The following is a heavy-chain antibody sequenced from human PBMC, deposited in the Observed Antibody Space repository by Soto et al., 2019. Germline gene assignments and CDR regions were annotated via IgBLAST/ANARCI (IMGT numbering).Heavy chain of an antibody. V-gene: IGHV4-34*01. D-gene: IGHD5-12*01. Sequence: SETLSLTCAVYGGSFSGYYWSWIRQPPGKGLEWIGEINHSGSTNYNPSLKSRVTISVDTSKNQFSLKLSSVTAADTAVYYCARGLVATIDYWGQGTLVTVSA. J-gene: IGHJ4*02. CDR1: GGSFSGYY. CDR3: ARGLVATIDY. CDR2: INHSGST.